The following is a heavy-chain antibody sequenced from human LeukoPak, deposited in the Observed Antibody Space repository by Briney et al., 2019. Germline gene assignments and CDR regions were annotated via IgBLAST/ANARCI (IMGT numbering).Heavy chain of an antibody. CDR3: ASGWDFATVIPAHV. Sequence: PSETLSLTCTVSGGSISSSDLYWGWIRQPPGKRLQWIGNIYYTGSTYYNPSLKSRVTISVDTSKSQFSLKLNSVTAADAAMYFCASGWDFATVIPAHVWGQGTMITVSS. D-gene: IGHD3-3*01. V-gene: IGHV4-39*01. CDR1: GGSISSSDLY. J-gene: IGHJ3*01. CDR2: IYYTGST.